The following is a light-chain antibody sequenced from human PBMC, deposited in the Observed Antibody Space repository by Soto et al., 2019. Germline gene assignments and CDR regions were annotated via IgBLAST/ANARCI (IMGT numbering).Light chain of an antibody. Sequence: QSVLAQPPSVSAAPGQKVTISCSGSSSNIGNNYVSWYQQFPGAAPKLLIYEVTNRPSGVSNRFSGSKSGNTASLTISGLQAEDEADYYCSSYTTSSTRVFGPGTKLTVL. J-gene: IGLJ1*01. V-gene: IGLV2-14*01. CDR2: EVT. CDR3: SSYTTSSTRV. CDR1: SSNIGNNY.